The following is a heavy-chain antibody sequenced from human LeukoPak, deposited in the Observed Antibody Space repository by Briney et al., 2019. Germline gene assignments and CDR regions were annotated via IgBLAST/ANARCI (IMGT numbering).Heavy chain of an antibody. Sequence: GASVKVSCKASGYTFTSYYMHWVRQAPGQGLEWMGIINPSGGSTSYAQKFQGRVTMTRDTSTSTVYMELSSLRSEDTAVYYCARDVIVGAISDAFDIWGQGTMVTVSS. CDR2: INPSGGST. CDR1: GYTFTSYY. V-gene: IGHV1-46*01. CDR3: ARDVIVGAISDAFDI. J-gene: IGHJ3*02. D-gene: IGHD1-26*01.